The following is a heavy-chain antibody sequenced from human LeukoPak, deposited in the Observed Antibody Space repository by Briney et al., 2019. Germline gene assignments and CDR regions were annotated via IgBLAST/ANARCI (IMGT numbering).Heavy chain of an antibody. CDR2: ISAYNGNT. J-gene: IGHJ4*02. CDR1: GYTFTSYG. CDR3: ARWGHRYNWNGGDY. Sequence: ASVKVSCKASGYTFTSYGISWVRQAPGQGLEWMGWISAYNGNTNYAQKLQGRVAMTTDTATSTAYMELRSLRSDDTAVYYCARWGHRYNWNGGDYWGQGTLVTVSS. V-gene: IGHV1-18*01. D-gene: IGHD1-20*01.